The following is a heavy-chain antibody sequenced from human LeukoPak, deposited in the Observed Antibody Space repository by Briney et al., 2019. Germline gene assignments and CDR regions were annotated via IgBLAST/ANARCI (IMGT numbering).Heavy chain of an antibody. V-gene: IGHV1-2*02. J-gene: IGHJ4*02. CDR3: AREASGYDRLYFNY. D-gene: IGHD5-12*01. CDR2: LNPNSGGT. Sequence: GASVKVSCKASGYTFTANYMHWVRQAPGQGFEWMGWLNPNSGGTHFAQKFQGRVTMTRDTSISTAYMEVTNLGSDDTAVYYCAREASGYDRLYFNYWCQGTLVTVSS. CDR1: GYTFTANY.